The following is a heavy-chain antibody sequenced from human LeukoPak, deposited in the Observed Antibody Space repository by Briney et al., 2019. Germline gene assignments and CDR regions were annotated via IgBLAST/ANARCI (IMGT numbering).Heavy chain of an antibody. D-gene: IGHD2-15*01. CDR3: ARHCSDSNCYRLDAFDI. V-gene: IGHV4-39*01. Sequence: SETLSLTCTVSGGSISTTTYYWDWIRQPPGKGLEYVGSIYYSGSTSYTPSLKSRVTISIDTAKNQFSLKLISVTAADTAVYFCARHCSDSNCYRLDAFDIWGQGTLVTVSS. CDR2: IYYSGST. J-gene: IGHJ3*02. CDR1: GGSISTTTYY.